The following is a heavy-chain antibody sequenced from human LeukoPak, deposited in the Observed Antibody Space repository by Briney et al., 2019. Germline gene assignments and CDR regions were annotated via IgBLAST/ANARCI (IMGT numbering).Heavy chain of an antibody. CDR1: GYTFTRYG. D-gene: IGHD5-24*01. Sequence: ASVKVSCKASGYTFTRYGSSWVRQAPGQGLEWMGWLSAYNGNTNYAQKLQDRVTMNTDTSTTTASMELRSLRSDDTAVYYSARDSSRESGSHGAFDIWGQGTMVTVSS. V-gene: IGHV1-18*01. J-gene: IGHJ3*02. CDR3: ARDSSRESGSHGAFDI. CDR2: LSAYNGNT.